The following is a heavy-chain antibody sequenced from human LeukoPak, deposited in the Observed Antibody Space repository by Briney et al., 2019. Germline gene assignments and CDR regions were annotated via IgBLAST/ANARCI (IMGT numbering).Heavy chain of an antibody. CDR1: GYSISSGYY. D-gene: IGHD3-22*01. V-gene: IGHV4-38-2*01. Sequence: SETLSLTCAVSGYSISSGYYWGWIRQPPGKGLEWIGSISHSGSTYYSPSLRSRVTISLDTSKNQFSLKLSSVTAADTAVYYCASDPYYYDSRTYYYYFNDRGQGTLVTVSS. CDR3: ASDPYYYDSRTYYYYFND. J-gene: IGHJ4*02. CDR2: ISHSGST.